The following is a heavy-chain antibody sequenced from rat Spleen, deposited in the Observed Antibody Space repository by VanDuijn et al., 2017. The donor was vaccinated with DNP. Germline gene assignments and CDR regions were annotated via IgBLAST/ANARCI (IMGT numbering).Heavy chain of an antibody. J-gene: IGHJ3*01. CDR2: INMGSGHT. D-gene: IGHD1-2*01. V-gene: IGHV1-43*01. CDR1: GYTFTSYY. CDR3: ARDYSNYGFAY. Sequence: QVQLQQSGAELAKPDSSVKISCKASGYTFTSYYIGWIKQTTGQGLEYIAYINMGSGHTNYNEKFKGKATLTVDKSSTTAFMQLSSLTPDDSAVYYCARDYSNYGFAYWGQGTLVTVSS.